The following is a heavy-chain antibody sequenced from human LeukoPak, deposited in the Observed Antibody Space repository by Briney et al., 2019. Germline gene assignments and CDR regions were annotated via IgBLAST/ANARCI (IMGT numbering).Heavy chain of an antibody. Sequence: SQTLSLTCAISGDSVSSNSASWNWIRQSPSRGLEWLGRTYYRSKWFHDYTISVKSRITINPDTSKNQFSLQLNSVTPEDTAVYYCARDTVAGNWFDPWGQGTLVTVSS. CDR3: ARDTVAGNWFDP. D-gene: IGHD6-19*01. J-gene: IGHJ5*02. CDR2: TYYRSKWFH. CDR1: GDSVSSNSAS. V-gene: IGHV6-1*01.